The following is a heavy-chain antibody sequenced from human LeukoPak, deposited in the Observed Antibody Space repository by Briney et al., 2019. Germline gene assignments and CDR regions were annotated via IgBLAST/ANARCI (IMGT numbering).Heavy chain of an antibody. CDR1: GGTFSSYA. CDR3: ARGGGYYDRSSFDY. Sequence: ASVKVSCKASGGTFSSYAISWVRQAPGQGLEWMGGIIPIFGTANYAQKFQDRVTITADKSTSTAYMELSSLRSEDTAVYYCARGGGYYDRSSFDYWGQGTLVTVSS. V-gene: IGHV1-69*06. J-gene: IGHJ4*02. CDR2: IIPIFGTA. D-gene: IGHD3-22*01.